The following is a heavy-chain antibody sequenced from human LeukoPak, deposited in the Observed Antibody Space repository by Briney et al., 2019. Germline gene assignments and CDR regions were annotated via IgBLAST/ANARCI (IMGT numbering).Heavy chain of an antibody. J-gene: IGHJ3*02. CDR3: TRDLVTVTKGFDI. CDR2: ISYIGST. CDR1: GDSFSSHY. Sequence: SETLSLTCTVSGDSFSSHYWTWIRQPPGKGLEWIGYISYIGSTNYSPSLKSRVTISIDTSKNQFSLKLTSVTAADTAVYYCTRDLVTVTKGFDIWGQGTMVSVSS. D-gene: IGHD4-17*01. V-gene: IGHV4-59*11.